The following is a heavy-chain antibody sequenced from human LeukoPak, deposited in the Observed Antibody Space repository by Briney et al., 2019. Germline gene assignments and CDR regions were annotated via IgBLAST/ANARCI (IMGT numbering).Heavy chain of an antibody. J-gene: IGHJ4*02. Sequence: GGSLRLSCAASGFPFDRYWMSWVRLAPGKGLEWVANIKHDGSEKAFVDSVKGRFTISRDNAENSLYLQMNSLRAEDTAVYYCARQPIYEAYFDFWGQGTLVTVSS. CDR1: GFPFDRYW. CDR3: ARQPIYEAYFDF. CDR2: IKHDGSEK. V-gene: IGHV3-7*01. D-gene: IGHD3-16*01.